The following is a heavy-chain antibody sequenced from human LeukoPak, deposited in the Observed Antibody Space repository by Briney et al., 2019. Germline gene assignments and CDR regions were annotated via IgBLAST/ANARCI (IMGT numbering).Heavy chain of an antibody. CDR2: LSSSSNYI. J-gene: IGHJ3*02. CDR3: ARGRNAFDI. Sequence: GGSLRLSCAASGFTFSSYNMNSVRQAPGKGLEWVSSLSSSSNYIYYADSVKGRFTISRDNANNSLYLQMNSLRAEDTAVYYCARGRNAFDIWGQGTMVTVSS. V-gene: IGHV3-21*01. CDR1: GFTFSSYN.